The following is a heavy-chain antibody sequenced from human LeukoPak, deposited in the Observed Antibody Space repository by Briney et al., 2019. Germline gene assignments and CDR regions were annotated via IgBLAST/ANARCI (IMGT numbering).Heavy chain of an antibody. Sequence: GGSLRLSCVASGFAFSDDSMNWVRQPPGKGLEWVSSISSTSKYIYYADSVKGRFTISRDNSRNTLYLQMNSLRAEDTAVYYCAKALSSSFYYFDLGGRGTLVTVSS. V-gene: IGHV3-21*04. J-gene: IGHJ2*01. D-gene: IGHD3-16*02. CDR3: AKALSSSFYYFDL. CDR1: GFAFSDDS. CDR2: ISSTSKYI.